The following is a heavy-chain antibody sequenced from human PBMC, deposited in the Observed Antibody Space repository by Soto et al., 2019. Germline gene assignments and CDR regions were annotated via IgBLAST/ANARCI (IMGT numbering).Heavy chain of an antibody. CDR3: AHFYDFWSGIY. CDR1: GFSLITSGLG. CDR2: IYWNDDK. Sequence: SGPTLVNPTQTLTLTFTFSGFSLITSGLGVGWIRQPPGKALKWLALIYWNDDKRYSPSLKSRLTITKDTSKNQVVLTMTNMDPVDTATYYCAHFYDFWSGIYWGQGTLVTVSS. V-gene: IGHV2-5*01. J-gene: IGHJ4*02. D-gene: IGHD3-3*01.